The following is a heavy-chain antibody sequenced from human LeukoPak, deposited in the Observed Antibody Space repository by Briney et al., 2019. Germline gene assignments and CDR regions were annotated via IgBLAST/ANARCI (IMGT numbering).Heavy chain of an antibody. CDR3: AKGMVRGVIINPYYYYYYGMDV. V-gene: IGHV3-30*18. D-gene: IGHD3-10*01. J-gene: IGHJ6*04. CDR2: ISYDGSNK. Sequence: PGRSLRLSCAASGFTFSSYGMHWVRQAPGKGLEWVAVISYDGSNKYYADSVKGRFTISRDNSKNTLYLQMNSLRAEDTAVYYCAKGMVRGVIINPYYYYYYGMDVWGKGTTVTVSS. CDR1: GFTFSSYG.